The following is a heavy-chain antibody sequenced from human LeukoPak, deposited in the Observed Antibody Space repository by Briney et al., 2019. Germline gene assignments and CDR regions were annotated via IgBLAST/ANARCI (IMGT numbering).Heavy chain of an antibody. Sequence: GGSLRLSCAASGFTFRRYAMNWVRQAPGKGLEWVSSSSTNSSSSYIHYADSMKGRFTISRDNAKSSLYLQMNSLRAEDTAVYYCARVMAGYSYMDVWGKGTTVTVSS. CDR2: SSTNSSSSYI. J-gene: IGHJ6*03. V-gene: IGHV3-21*01. CDR3: ARVMAGYSYMDV. CDR1: GFTFRRYA. D-gene: IGHD3-10*01.